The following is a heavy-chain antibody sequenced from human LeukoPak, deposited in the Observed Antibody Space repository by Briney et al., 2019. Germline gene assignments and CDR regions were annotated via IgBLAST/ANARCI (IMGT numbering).Heavy chain of an antibody. CDR1: GYTFTGYY. CDR3: AMYYDILTGYFPNY. CDR2: INPNSGGT. Sequence: GASVKVSCKASGYTFTGYYMHWVRQAPGQGLEWMGWINPNSGGTNYAQKFQGRVTMTRDTSISTAYMELSRLRSDDTAVYYFAMYYDILTGYFPNYWGQGTLVTVSS. D-gene: IGHD3-9*01. J-gene: IGHJ4*02. V-gene: IGHV1-2*02.